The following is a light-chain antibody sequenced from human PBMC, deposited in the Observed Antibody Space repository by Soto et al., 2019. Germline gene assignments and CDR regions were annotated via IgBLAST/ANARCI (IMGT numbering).Light chain of an antibody. Sequence: DIQMTQSPSTLSASVGDRVTITCRASQTISSWLAWFQQKPGKAPNLLIFSASTLESGVPSRFSGSGSGTEFTLTLSSLQPDDFATYYCQQYHSYPLTFGRGTKVEIK. CDR1: QTISSW. V-gene: IGKV1-5*03. CDR3: QQYHSYPLT. CDR2: SAS. J-gene: IGKJ4*01.